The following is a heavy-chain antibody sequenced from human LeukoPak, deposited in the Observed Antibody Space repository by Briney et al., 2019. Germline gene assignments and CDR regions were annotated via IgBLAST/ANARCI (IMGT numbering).Heavy chain of an antibody. V-gene: IGHV3-23*01. CDR1: GFTFSSYA. J-gene: IGHJ4*02. Sequence: GGSLRLSCAASGFTFSSYAMSWVRQAPGKGLEWASAISGSGGSTYYADSVKGRFTISRDNSKNTLYLQMNSLRAEDTAVYYCAKLRNYDFWSGYSFYWGQGTLVTVSS. D-gene: IGHD3-3*01. CDR3: AKLRNYDFWSGYSFY. CDR2: ISGSGGST.